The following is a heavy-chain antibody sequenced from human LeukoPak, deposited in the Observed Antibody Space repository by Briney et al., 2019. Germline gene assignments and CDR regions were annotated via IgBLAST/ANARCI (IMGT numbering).Heavy chain of an antibody. J-gene: IGHJ4*02. CDR1: GFTFSGFW. CDR2: ISFDGSDA. D-gene: IGHD2-2*01. V-gene: IGHV3-74*01. Sequence: PGGSLRLSCAASGFTFSGFWMHWVRQAPGKGLVWVSCISFDGSDATYADSVKGRFTISRDNAKNTLHLQMDSLAVEDTAVYYCARDVVRYCSSTSCNGGFWGQGTLVTVSS. CDR3: ARDVVRYCSSTSCNGGF.